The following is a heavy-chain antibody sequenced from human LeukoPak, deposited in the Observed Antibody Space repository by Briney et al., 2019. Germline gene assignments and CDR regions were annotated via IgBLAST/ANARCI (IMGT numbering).Heavy chain of an antibody. CDR3: AKDRLGCFQH. CDR1: GFTFSSYA. D-gene: IGHD5-12*01. V-gene: IGHV3-30-3*01. Sequence: GGSLRPSCAAYGFTFSSYAMHWVRQAPGKGLEWVAVISYDGSNKYYADSVKGRFTISRDNSKNTLYLQMNSLRAEDTAVYYCAKDRLGCFQHWGQGTLVTVSS. J-gene: IGHJ1*01. CDR2: ISYDGSNK.